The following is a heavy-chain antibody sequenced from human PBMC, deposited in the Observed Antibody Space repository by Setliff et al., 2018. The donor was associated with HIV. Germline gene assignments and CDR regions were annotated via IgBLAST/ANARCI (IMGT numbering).Heavy chain of an antibody. CDR2: MNTKTGKP. Sequence: GASVKVSCKTSGYTFTDTGINWVRQAPGQGLEWMGWMNTKTGKPTYAPDFSGRFVFSMDTSVTTAYLQISRLQTDDTAFYFCTRAHFLVTETRKWFDPWGQGTLVTVSS. V-gene: IGHV7-4-1*02. CDR1: GYTFTDTG. J-gene: IGHJ5*02. D-gene: IGHD1-26*01. CDR3: TRAHFLVTETRKWFDP.